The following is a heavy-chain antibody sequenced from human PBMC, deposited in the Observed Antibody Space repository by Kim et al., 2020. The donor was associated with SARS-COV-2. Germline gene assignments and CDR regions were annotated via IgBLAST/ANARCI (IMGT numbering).Heavy chain of an antibody. J-gene: IGHJ6*02. V-gene: IGHV3-66*01. CDR2: IYSGGST. CDR3: ARDRKFPDFDLDWYYYYGMDV. D-gene: IGHD3-3*01. CDR1: GFTVSSNY. Sequence: GGSLRLSCAASGFTVSSNYMSWVRQAPGKGLEWVSVIYSGGSTYYADSVKGRFTISRDNSKNTLYLQMNSLRAEDTAVYYCARDRKFPDFDLDWYYYYGMDVWGQGTTVTVSS.